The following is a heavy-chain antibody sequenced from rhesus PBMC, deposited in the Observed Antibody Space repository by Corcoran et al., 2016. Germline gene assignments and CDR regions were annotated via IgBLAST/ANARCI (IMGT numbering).Heavy chain of an antibody. CDR2: IIGSSGSA. Sequence: QGQLQESGPGLVKPPETLSLTCAVSGGSVCRSNWWSGLLQPPGQGMDGIGYIIGSSGSAYYNPSLKSQFTISTDRSKNKCALKLGSGSAADTAVYCCASRYWGEYGLDSWGQGVVGTVSS. V-gene: IGHV4-65*01. CDR1: GGSVCRSNW. J-gene: IGHJ6*01. D-gene: IGHD3-34*01. CDR3: ASRYWGEYGLDS.